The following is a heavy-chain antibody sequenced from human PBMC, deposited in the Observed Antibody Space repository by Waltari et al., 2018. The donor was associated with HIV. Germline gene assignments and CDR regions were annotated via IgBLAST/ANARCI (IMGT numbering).Heavy chain of an antibody. J-gene: IGHJ4*02. CDR1: VGSLSDLY. D-gene: IGHD6-19*01. CDR3: GGGRDSREQRLVAGFDF. Sequence: QLQLQQWGAGLLKPSATLSLPCPVYVGSLSDLYWVWLRQSLEKGLEWIGEINHRGTHDYNPSLKSRVTISSDMSKRQFSLKLKSVSVADTALYFCGGGRDSREQRLVAGFDFWGRGTLVTVSS. V-gene: IGHV4-34*01. CDR2: INHRGTH.